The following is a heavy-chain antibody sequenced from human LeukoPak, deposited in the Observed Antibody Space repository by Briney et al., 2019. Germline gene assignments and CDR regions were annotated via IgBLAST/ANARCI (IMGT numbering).Heavy chain of an antibody. CDR2: IIPIFGTA. Sequence: SVKVSCKASGGTFSSYAISWVRQAPGQGLECMGGIIPIFGTANYAQKFQGRVTITADESTSTAYMELSSLRSEDTAVYYCAREFYGPYYYGMDVWGQGTTVTVSS. J-gene: IGHJ6*02. D-gene: IGHD4-17*01. V-gene: IGHV1-69*13. CDR3: AREFYGPYYYGMDV. CDR1: GGTFSSYA.